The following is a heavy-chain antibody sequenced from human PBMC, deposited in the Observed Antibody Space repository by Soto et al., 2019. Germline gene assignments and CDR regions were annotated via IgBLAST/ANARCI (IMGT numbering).Heavy chain of an antibody. J-gene: IGHJ4*02. CDR3: ARDAEGLPHFTPGK. D-gene: IGHD2-15*01. CDR1: GFTFSSYG. CDR2: ISYDGSNK. V-gene: IGHV3-30*03. Sequence: WGSLRLSCAASGFTFSSYGMHWVRQAPGKGLEWVAVISYDGSNKYYADSVKGRFTISRDNSRNTLYLQMTSLRDEDTAFYYCARDAEGLPHFTPGKWGLGILVTV.